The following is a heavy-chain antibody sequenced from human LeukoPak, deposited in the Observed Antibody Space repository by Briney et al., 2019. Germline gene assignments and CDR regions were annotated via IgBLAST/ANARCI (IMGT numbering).Heavy chain of an antibody. CDR2: INPNSGGT. V-gene: IGHV1-2*02. Sequence: ASVKVSCKASGYTFTGYYMHWVRQAPGQGLEWMGWINPNSGGTYYAQKFQGRVTMTRDTSISTAYMELSRLRSDDTAVFYCARVAHNYDLLTGYYPYLDYFDFWGQGTLVTVSS. J-gene: IGHJ4*02. D-gene: IGHD3-9*01. CDR1: GYTFTGYY. CDR3: ARVAHNYDLLTGYYPYLDYFDF.